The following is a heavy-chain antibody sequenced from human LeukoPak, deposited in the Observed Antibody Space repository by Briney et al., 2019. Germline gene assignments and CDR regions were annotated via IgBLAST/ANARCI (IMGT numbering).Heavy chain of an antibody. V-gene: IGHV1-69*05. J-gene: IGHJ6*02. CDR2: IIPIFGTA. D-gene: IGHD2-2*02. Sequence: SVKVSCKVSGYTLTELSMHWVRQAPGQGLEWMGGIIPIFGTANYAQKFQGRVTITTDESTSTAYMELSSLRSEDTAVYYCASKLNQLPYEAYYYYYGMDVWGQGTTVTVSS. CDR3: ASKLNQLPYEAYYYYYGMDV. CDR1: GYTLTELS.